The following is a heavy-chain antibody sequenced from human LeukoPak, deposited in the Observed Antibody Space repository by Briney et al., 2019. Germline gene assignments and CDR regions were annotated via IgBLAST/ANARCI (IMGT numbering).Heavy chain of an antibody. CDR1: GFTFSSYS. J-gene: IGHJ4*02. V-gene: IGHV3-21*01. CDR2: ISSSSSYI. Sequence: GGSLRLSCAASGFTFSSYSMNWVRQAPGKGLEWVSSISSSSSYIYYADSVKGRFTISRDSAKNSLYLQMNSLRAEDTAVYYCARARTISDAFDYWGQGTLVTVSS. CDR3: ARARTISDAFDY. D-gene: IGHD1/OR15-1a*01.